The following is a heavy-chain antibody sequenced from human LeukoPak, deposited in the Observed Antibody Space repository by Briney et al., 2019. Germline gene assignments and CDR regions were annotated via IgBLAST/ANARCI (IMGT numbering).Heavy chain of an antibody. V-gene: IGHV3-11*06. J-gene: IGHJ3*02. Sequence: PGGSLRLSCAASGFTFSDHYMSWIRQAPGKGLEWVSYISSSSSYTNYADSVKGRFTISRDNVKNSLYLQMNSLRAEDTAVYYCARGLSSSSWFYAFDIWGQGTMVTVSS. CDR1: GFTFSDHY. CDR3: ARGLSSSSWFYAFDI. D-gene: IGHD6-13*01. CDR2: ISSSSSYT.